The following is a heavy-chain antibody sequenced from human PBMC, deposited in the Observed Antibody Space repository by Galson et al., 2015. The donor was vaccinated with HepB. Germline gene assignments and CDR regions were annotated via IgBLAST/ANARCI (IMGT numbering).Heavy chain of an antibody. V-gene: IGHV3-11*05. J-gene: IGHJ2*01. CDR1: GFTFSDYY. Sequence: SLRLSCAASGFTFSDYYMSWIRQAPGKGLEWVSYISGSSSYTNYADSVKGRFTISRDNAKNSLYLQMNSLRAEDTAVYYCARDLYYDILTGYSRRWYFDLWGRGTLVTVSS. CDR2: ISGSSSYT. D-gene: IGHD3-9*01. CDR3: ARDLYYDILTGYSRRWYFDL.